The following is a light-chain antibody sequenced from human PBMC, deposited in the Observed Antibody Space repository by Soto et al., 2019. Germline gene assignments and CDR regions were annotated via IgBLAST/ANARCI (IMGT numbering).Light chain of an antibody. J-gene: IGLJ1*01. CDR2: EVN. CDR3: SSYAGSSNV. Sequence: QSALTQPPSASGSPGQSFAISCTGTSIDVGGYNYVSWYQQHPGKAPKLMIYEVNKRPPGVPDRFSGSKSGNTASLTVSGLQAEDEADYYCSSYAGSSNVFGTGTKLTVL. V-gene: IGLV2-8*01. CDR1: SIDVGGYNY.